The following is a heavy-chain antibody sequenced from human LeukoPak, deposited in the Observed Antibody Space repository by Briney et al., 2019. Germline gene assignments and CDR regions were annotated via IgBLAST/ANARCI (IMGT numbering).Heavy chain of an antibody. CDR2: ISGSGGST. J-gene: IGHJ4*02. V-gene: IGHV3-23*01. D-gene: IGHD3-16*02. Sequence: PGGSLRLSCEASGFTLSNYALTWVRQAPGMGLGWGSAISGSGGSTYNADSVKGRFTISRDNSKNTLYLQMNSLRGEDTAVYYCVKAKTRYDYVWGSYLDDWGQGTLVTVSS. CDR3: VKAKTRYDYVWGSYLDD. CDR1: GFTLSNYA.